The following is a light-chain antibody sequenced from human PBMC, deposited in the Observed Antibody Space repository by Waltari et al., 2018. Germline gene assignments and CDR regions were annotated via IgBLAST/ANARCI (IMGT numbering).Light chain of an antibody. CDR3: CSYAGSRTWV. Sequence: QSALTQPASVSGSPGQSIPIPCIGTSPDIVPFNLFSWYLQYPVTAPKLLIYDVSPRPSGVSNRFSGSKSGNTASLTISGLQAEDEAIYYCCSYAGSRTWVFGGGAKLTVL. V-gene: IGLV2-23*02. J-gene: IGLJ3*02. CDR2: DVS. CDR1: SPDIVPFNL.